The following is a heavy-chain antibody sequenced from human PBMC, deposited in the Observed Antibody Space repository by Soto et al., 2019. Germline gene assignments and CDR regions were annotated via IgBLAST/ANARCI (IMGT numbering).Heavy chain of an antibody. CDR1: GGSISSSSYY. CDR2: IYYSGST. D-gene: IGHD2-2*01. V-gene: IGHV4-39*01. J-gene: IGHJ4*02. CDR3: ASDGTDCSSTSCYVKGIVATIV. Sequence: SETLSLTCTVSGGSISSSSYYWGWIRQPPGKGLEWIGSIYYSGSTYYNPSLKSRVTISVDTSKNQFSLKLSSVTAADTAVYYCASDGTDCSSTSCYVKGIVATIVWGQGTLVTVSS.